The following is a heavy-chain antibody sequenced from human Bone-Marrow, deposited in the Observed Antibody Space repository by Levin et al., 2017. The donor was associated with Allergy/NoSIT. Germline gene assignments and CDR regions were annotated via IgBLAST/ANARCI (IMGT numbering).Heavy chain of an antibody. Sequence: GGSLRLSCAASGFTFDDYAMHWVRQAPGKGLEWVSGISWNSGSIGYADSVKGRFTISRDNAKNSLYLQMNSLRAEDTALYYCAKDIGGGTVVPAARAYYYYYGMDVWGQGTTVTVSS. CDR1: GFTFDDYA. CDR2: ISWNSGSI. D-gene: IGHD2-2*01. V-gene: IGHV3-9*01. J-gene: IGHJ6*02. CDR3: AKDIGGGTVVPAARAYYYYYGMDV.